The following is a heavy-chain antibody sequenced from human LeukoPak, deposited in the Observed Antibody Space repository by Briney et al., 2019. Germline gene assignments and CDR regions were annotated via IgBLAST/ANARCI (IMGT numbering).Heavy chain of an antibody. Sequence: VKVSCKASGGTFNSYAINWVRQAPGQGLEWMGRIFPIFRTANYAQKFQGRVTVTTDESTSTAYMELSSLRPEDTAMYYCARDRGERDSTWSLPAHGFDIWGQGTMVTVSS. V-gene: IGHV1-69*05. CDR1: GGTFNSYA. J-gene: IGHJ3*02. CDR3: ARDRGERDSTWSLPAHGFDI. CDR2: IFPIFRTA. D-gene: IGHD6-13*01.